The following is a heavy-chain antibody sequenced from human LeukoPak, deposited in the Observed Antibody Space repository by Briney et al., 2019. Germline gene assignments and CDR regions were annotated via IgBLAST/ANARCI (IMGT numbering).Heavy chain of an antibody. J-gene: IGHJ6*02. CDR1: GGTFSSYA. Sequence: ASVKVSCKASGGTFSSYAISWVRRAPGQGLEWMGRIIPILGIANYAQKFQGRVTITADKSTSTAYMELSSLRSEDTAVYYCARDQSYYYGMDVWGQGTTVTVSS. V-gene: IGHV1-69*04. CDR2: IIPILGIA. CDR3: ARDQSYYYGMDV.